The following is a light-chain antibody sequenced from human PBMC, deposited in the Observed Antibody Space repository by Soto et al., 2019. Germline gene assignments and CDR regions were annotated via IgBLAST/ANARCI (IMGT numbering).Light chain of an antibody. CDR3: QQYNNWPPLT. CDR2: DAS. CDR1: QSVSRS. Sequence: EIVMTQSPATLSVSPGDRGTLSCRASQSVSRSLAWYQQIPGQAPRLLIYDASTRATGIPARFGGSGSGTEFTLTISSLQSEDFAVYYCQQYNNWPPLTFGGGTKVELK. J-gene: IGKJ4*01. V-gene: IGKV3-15*01.